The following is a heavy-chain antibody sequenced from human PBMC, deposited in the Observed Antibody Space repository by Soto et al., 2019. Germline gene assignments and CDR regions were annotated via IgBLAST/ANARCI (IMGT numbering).Heavy chain of an antibody. Sequence: GSLRLSCAASGFTFSDHYMKWIRQAPGKGLEWVSYSSGSSRYTNFADSVKGRFTIARDNAKNSLYLQMNSLRAEDTAVYYCARDRSSYYYDSSGYYYEAQFDYWGQGTLVTVSS. J-gene: IGHJ4*02. CDR3: ARDRSSYYYDSSGYYYEAQFDY. CDR2: SSGSSRYT. V-gene: IGHV3-11*06. D-gene: IGHD3-22*01. CDR1: GFTFSDHY.